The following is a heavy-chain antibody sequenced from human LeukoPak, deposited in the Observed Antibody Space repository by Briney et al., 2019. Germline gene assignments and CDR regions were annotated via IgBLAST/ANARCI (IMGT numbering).Heavy chain of an antibody. J-gene: IGHJ3*02. D-gene: IGHD2-15*01. CDR3: AREQYCSGGTCYTDAFDI. CDR1: GYTFTAYY. CDR2: INPNSGDT. V-gene: IGHV1-2*02. Sequence: ASVTVSCTTSGYTFTAYYLHWVRQAPGQGLEWMGWINPNSGDTNYAQKFQGGVAMTRDTSISTAYMELSRLRSDDTAVYYCAREQYCSGGTCYTDAFDIWGQGTMVTVSS.